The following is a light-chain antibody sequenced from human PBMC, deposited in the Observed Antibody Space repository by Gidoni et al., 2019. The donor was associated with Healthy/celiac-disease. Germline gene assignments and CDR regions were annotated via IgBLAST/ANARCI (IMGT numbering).Light chain of an antibody. Sequence: EIVLTQSPGTLSLSPGERATLSCRASQSVSSSYLAWYQQKPGQAPRLLIYGASSRATGIPDRFSGSESGTDFTLTISRLEPEDCAVYYCQQYGSSPLSTFGQGTKLEIK. CDR1: QSVSSSY. V-gene: IGKV3-20*01. CDR3: QQYGSSPLST. J-gene: IGKJ2*01. CDR2: GAS.